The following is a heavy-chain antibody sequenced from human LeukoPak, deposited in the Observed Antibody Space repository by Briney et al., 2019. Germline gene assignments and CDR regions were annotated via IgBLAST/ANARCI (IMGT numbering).Heavy chain of an antibody. CDR3: ARAPRGLLGSDHYYFDY. CDR2: MHPRSGGT. Sequence: ASVKVSCKASGFTFTGYFIHWVRQAPGPGLEWMGWMHPRSGGTNSAQKIQGRVTMTRNTSISTAYMELGSLRSDDTAVYYCARAPRGLLGSDHYYFDYWGQGTLVTVSS. V-gene: IGHV1-2*02. D-gene: IGHD1-26*01. J-gene: IGHJ4*02. CDR1: GFTFTGYF.